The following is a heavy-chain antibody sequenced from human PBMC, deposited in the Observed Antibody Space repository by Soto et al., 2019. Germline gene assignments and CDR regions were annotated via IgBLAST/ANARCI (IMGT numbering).Heavy chain of an antibody. Sequence: LSLTCTVSGGSISSGDYYWSWIRQPPGKGLEWIGYIYYSGSTYYNPSLKSRVTISVDTSKNQFSLKLSSVTAADTAVYYCARTLGRRRITIFGVTISEPADPWGQGTLVTVSS. CDR2: IYYSGST. D-gene: IGHD3-3*01. CDR1: GGSISSGDYY. V-gene: IGHV4-30-4*01. J-gene: IGHJ5*02. CDR3: ARTLGRRRITIFGVTISEPADP.